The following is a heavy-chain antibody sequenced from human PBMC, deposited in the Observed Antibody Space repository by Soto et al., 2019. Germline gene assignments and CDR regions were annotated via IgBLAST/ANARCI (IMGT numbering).Heavy chain of an antibody. CDR2: ISSSSSYV. Sequence: GSLRLSCAASGFTFSSYSMNWVRQAPGRGLEWVSSISSSSSYVYYADSVKGRFTISRDNAKNSLYLQMNSLRAEDTAVYYCARDEYYDRSGYPDYWGQGTLVPVSS. CDR1: GFTFSSYS. D-gene: IGHD3-22*01. CDR3: ARDEYYDRSGYPDY. J-gene: IGHJ4*02. V-gene: IGHV3-21*01.